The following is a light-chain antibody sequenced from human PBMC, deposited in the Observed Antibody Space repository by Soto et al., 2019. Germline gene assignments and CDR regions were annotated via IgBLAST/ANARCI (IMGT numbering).Light chain of an antibody. CDR3: QFYDSSLSGYV. Sequence: QSVLTQPPSVSGAPGQRVTISCTGSSSNIGAGYDVHWYRHLTGTAPKLLIYNNNIRPPGVPDRFSGSKSGTSASLAIAGLQAEDEADYYCQFYDSSLSGYVFGTGTKVTVL. CDR2: NNN. V-gene: IGLV1-40*01. CDR1: SSNIGAGYD. J-gene: IGLJ1*01.